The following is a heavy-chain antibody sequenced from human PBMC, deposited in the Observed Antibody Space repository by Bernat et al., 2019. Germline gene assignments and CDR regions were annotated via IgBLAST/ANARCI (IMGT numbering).Heavy chain of an antibody. V-gene: IGHV3-15*01. Sequence: EVPLVESGGGLVKPGGSLRLSCAASGFTFSNAWMSWVRQAPRKGLVWVGRIKSKTDGGTTDYAAPMKGRITITRDDSKKTQYLQMDRLRAEDAAVYCCTGGRVRWGTGWGEGTLVTVSS. CDR1: GFTFSNAW. D-gene: IGHD4-23*01. CDR2: IKSKTDGGTT. J-gene: IGHJ4*02. CDR3: TGGRVRWGTG.